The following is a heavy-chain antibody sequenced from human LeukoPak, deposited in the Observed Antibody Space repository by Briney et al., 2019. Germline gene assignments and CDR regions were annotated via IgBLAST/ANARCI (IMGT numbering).Heavy chain of an antibody. V-gene: IGHV4-4*07. CDR2: IYTSGST. J-gene: IGHJ4*02. CDR3: ARSPGYGSRYYFDY. Sequence: SETLSLTCTVSGVSISCYYWSWIRQPAGKGLEWIGRIYTSGSTNYNPSLKSRVTISVDTSKNQFSLKLYSVTAADTAVYYCARSPGYGSRYYFDYWGQGTLVTVSS. CDR1: GVSISCYY. D-gene: IGHD5-12*01.